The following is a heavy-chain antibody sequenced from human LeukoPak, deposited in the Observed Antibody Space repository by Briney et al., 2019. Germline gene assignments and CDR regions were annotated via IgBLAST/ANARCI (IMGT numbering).Heavy chain of an antibody. V-gene: IGHV4-59*01. CDR1: GGSISDYF. Sequence: SETLSLTCTVSGGSISDYFWSWIRQPPGKGLEWIGYIFYTGTSNYNPSLKSRVTISLDTSKNQFSLKLNSVTAADTAVYYCARDNRASLDVWGQGTTVTVSS. J-gene: IGHJ6*02. CDR3: ARDNRASLDV. D-gene: IGHD3-10*01. CDR2: IFYTGTS.